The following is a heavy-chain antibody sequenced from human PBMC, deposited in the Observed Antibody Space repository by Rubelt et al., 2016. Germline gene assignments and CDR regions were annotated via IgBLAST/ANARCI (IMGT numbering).Heavy chain of an antibody. V-gene: IGHV4-30-2*03. CDR3: ARQPSSHTSGFLGGMDV. D-gene: IGHD5-12*01. CDR1: GGSISSGGYA. J-gene: IGHJ6*02. Sequence: SLTCAVSGGSISSGGYAWSWIRQPPGKGLEWIGSINHSGHTYYNPSLSSRVSMSVDSSKNQFSLRLSSVTAADTAVYYCARQPSSHTSGFLGGMDVWGQGTTVTVSS. CDR2: INHSGHT.